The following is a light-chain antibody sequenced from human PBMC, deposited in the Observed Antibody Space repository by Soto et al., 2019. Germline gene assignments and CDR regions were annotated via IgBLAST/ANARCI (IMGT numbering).Light chain of an antibody. V-gene: IGKV3-20*01. CDR2: GAS. Sequence: EIVLTQSPGTLSLSPGERATLSCRASQSVSNNYLAWYQQKPGQAPRLLIYGASNRATGIPDRFSGSGSGTDFTLTISSLEPEDFAVFYCQHYDSLPITFGQGTRLEIK. CDR3: QHYDSLPIT. J-gene: IGKJ5*01. CDR1: QSVSNNY.